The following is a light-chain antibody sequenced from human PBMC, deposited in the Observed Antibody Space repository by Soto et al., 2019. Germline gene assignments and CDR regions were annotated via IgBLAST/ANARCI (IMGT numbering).Light chain of an antibody. CDR3: QQYGSSPGT. J-gene: IGKJ1*01. CDR1: QSVSSSY. V-gene: IGKV3-20*01. CDR2: GAS. Sequence: EIVLTQSPGTVSLSPGERATLSCRASQSVSSSYLAWYQQKPGQAPRLLTYGASSRATGIPDRFSGSGSGTDFTLTISRLEPEDFGVYYCQQYGSSPGTFGQGTKVDIK.